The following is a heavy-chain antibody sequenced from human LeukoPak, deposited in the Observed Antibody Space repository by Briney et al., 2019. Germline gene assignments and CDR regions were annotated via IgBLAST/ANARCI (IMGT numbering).Heavy chain of an antibody. V-gene: IGHV4-59*11. CDR2: IHYSGST. CDR1: GGSISSHY. J-gene: IGHJ4*02. Sequence: SETLSLTCTVSGGSISSHYWTWIRQPPGKGLEWIGYIHYSGSTNYNPSLKSRITISADTSKNQFSLKLSSVTAADTAMYYCARGGIFGVVIAWFDYWGQGTLVTASS. D-gene: IGHD3-3*01. CDR3: ARGGIFGVVIAWFDY.